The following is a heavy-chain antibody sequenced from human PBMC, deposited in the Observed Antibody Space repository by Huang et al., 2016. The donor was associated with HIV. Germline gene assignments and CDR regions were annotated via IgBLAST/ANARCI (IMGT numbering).Heavy chain of an antibody. CDR1: GFSLNTSGVG. V-gene: IGHV2-5*02. J-gene: IGHJ4*02. CDR2: IYWDDDK. CDR3: AHSGDMFAAYSPEYFDY. Sequence: QITLKESGPTLVKPTQTLTLACTFSGFSLNTSGVGVAWIRPPPGTAREWLALIYWDDDKRYRQTLKSRLTIAKDPSNNQVVLTMTNMDPVDTASYFCAHSGDMFAAYSPEYFDYWGQGALVTVSS. D-gene: IGHD3-10*02.